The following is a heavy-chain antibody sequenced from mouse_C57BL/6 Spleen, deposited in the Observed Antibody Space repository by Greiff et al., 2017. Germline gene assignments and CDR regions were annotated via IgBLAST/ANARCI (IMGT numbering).Heavy chain of an antibody. J-gene: IGHJ2*01. CDR1: GYTFTSYW. CDR2: IYPGSGST. CDR3: ARGGGNYVLDY. Sequence: QVQLKQPGAELVKPGASVKMSCKASGYTFTSYWITWVKQRPGQGLEWIGDIYPGSGSTNYHEKFKGKATLTVDTSSSTAYMQLSSLTSEDSAVYYCARGGGNYVLDYWGQGTTLTVSS. D-gene: IGHD2-1*01. V-gene: IGHV1-55*01.